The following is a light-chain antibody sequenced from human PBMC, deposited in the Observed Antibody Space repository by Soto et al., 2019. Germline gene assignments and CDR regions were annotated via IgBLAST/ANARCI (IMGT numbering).Light chain of an antibody. CDR1: SSDVGAYNY. V-gene: IGLV2-14*01. Sequence: DLNRPVYVYGLHGESLRIIRNGTSSDVGAYNYDSWYQQYPGEAPKVIIYDVSHRPAGVSNRFSGSKSGNTASLTISGLQTQDEADYYCSSYTSATTYVFGTGTKVTVL. J-gene: IGLJ1*01. CDR3: SSYTSATTYV. CDR2: DVS.